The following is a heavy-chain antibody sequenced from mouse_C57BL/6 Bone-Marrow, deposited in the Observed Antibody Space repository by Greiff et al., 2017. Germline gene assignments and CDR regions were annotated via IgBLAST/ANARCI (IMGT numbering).Heavy chain of an antibody. D-gene: IGHD1-1*01. V-gene: IGHV3-8*01. CDR3: ARYGSSPPWYFDV. CDR1: GYSFPSDY. J-gene: IGHJ1*03. CDR2: ISYSGST. Sequence: VQLKESGPGLAKPSQTLSLSCSVSGYSFPSDYWNWIRKFPGNKLEYMWYISYSGSTYYNPSLKSRISITRDTSKNQYYLQLNSVTTEDTATYYCARYGSSPPWYFDVWGTGTTVTVSS.